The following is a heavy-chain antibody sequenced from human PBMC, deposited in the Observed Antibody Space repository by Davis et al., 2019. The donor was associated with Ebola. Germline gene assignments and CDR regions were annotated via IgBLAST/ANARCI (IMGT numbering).Heavy chain of an antibody. Sequence: SVTVSCKASGGTFSSYAISWVRQAPGQGLEWMGGIIPIFGTANYAQKFQGRVTITADESTSTAYMELSSLRSEDTAVYYCARGGWELLYGRFDYWGQGTLVTVSS. CDR2: IIPIFGTA. CDR3: ARGGWELLYGRFDY. D-gene: IGHD1-26*01. J-gene: IGHJ4*02. CDR1: GGTFSSYA. V-gene: IGHV1-69*13.